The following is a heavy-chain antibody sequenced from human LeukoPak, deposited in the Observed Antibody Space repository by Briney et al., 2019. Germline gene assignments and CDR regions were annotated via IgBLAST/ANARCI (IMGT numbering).Heavy chain of an antibody. J-gene: IGHJ4*02. CDR1: GFTFSSYS. V-gene: IGHV3-23*01. CDR3: AKASRYYLDFDY. CDR2: ISGSGGST. Sequence: GGSLRLSCAASGFTFSSYSMSWVRQAPGKGLEWVSAISGSGGSTYYADSVKGRFTISRDNSKNTLYLQMNSLRAEDTAVYYCAKASRYYLDFDYWGQGTLVTVSS. D-gene: IGHD3-22*01.